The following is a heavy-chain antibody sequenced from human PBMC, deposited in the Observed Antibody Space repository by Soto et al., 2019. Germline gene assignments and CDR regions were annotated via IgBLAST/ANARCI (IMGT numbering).Heavy chain of an antibody. Sequence: EVELLESGGGLVQPGGSLRLSCTTSGFTFRNYAMAWVRQAPGKGLEWVSAIGASDGRTYYPEALRARFTISRDNSKNTLSLLMNTLNAEDTAVYYCANYLGHQDSEIYAFRDWGLGTLVTVSS. D-gene: IGHD3-16*01. J-gene: IGHJ4*02. CDR2: IGASDGRT. CDR3: ANYLGHQDSEIYAFRD. V-gene: IGHV3-23*01. CDR1: GFTFRNYA.